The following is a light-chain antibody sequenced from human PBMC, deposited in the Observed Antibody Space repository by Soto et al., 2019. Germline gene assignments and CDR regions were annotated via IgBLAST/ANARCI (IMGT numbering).Light chain of an antibody. CDR2: GAS. V-gene: IGKV3-15*01. J-gene: IGKJ2*01. CDR3: QQDNNWPRT. Sequence: EIVMTQSPATLSVSPGERATLSCRASQSVSSNLAWYQQKPGQAPRLLIYGASTRATGIPARFSGSGSGTEFTITISSLQSEDFAVYYCQQDNNWPRTFGQGTKLEIK. CDR1: QSVSSN.